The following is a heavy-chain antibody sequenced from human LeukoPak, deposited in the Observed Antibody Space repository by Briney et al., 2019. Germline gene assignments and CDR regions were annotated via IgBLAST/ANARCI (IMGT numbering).Heavy chain of an antibody. CDR2: IKQDGSEK. J-gene: IGHJ5*02. D-gene: IGHD2-2*01. CDR3: ARGGAPYCSSTSCYEDRFDP. CDR1: GFTFSNYW. V-gene: IGHV3-7*05. Sequence: PGGSLRLSCAASGFTFSNYWMSWVRQAPGKGLEWVANIKQDGSEKYYVDSVKGRFTLSRDNAKNSLYLQMISLTAEDTAVYYCARGGAPYCSSTSCYEDRFDPWGQGTLVTVSS.